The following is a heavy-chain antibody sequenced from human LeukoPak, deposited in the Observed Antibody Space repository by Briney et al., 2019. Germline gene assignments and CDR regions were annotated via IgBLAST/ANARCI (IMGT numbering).Heavy chain of an antibody. Sequence: ASVTVSCKASGYTFTGYYMHWVRQAPGQGLEWMGWINPNSGGTNYAQKFQGRVTMTRDTSISTAYMELSRLRSDDTAVYYCAIPSIQQLVPYNWFDPWGQGTLVTVSS. V-gene: IGHV1-2*02. CDR3: AIPSIQQLVPYNWFDP. CDR1: GYTFTGYY. J-gene: IGHJ5*02. CDR2: INPNSGGT. D-gene: IGHD6-13*01.